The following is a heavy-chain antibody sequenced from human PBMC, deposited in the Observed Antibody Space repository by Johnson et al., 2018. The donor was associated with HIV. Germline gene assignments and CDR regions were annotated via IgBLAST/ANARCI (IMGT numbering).Heavy chain of an antibody. J-gene: IGHJ3*02. D-gene: IGHD1-1*01. CDR3: AREELEPDVFDI. Sequence: QVQLVESGGGVVQPGMSLRLSCAASGFTFSSYAMHWVRQAPGKGLEWVALISYDGTNKYYADSVKGLFTISRDNSKNTLYLQMNSLRAEDTAGYYCAREELEPDVFDIWGQGTMVTVSS. CDR1: GFTFSSYA. CDR2: ISYDGTNK. V-gene: IGHV3-30-3*01.